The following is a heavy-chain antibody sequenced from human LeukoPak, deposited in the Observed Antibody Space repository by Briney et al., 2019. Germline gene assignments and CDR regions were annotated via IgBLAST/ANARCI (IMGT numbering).Heavy chain of an antibody. J-gene: IGHJ4*02. CDR1: GYTFTSYG. Sequence: ASVKVSRKASGYTFTSYGITWVRQAPGQGLEWMGWISAYNGKTKYAQKLQGRVTMTTDTSTSTAYMELRSLRSDDTAVYYCARDPLYYHSDTSGYSTFFDYWGQGTLVTVSS. V-gene: IGHV1-18*01. CDR2: ISAYNGKT. CDR3: ARDPLYYHSDTSGYSTFFDY. D-gene: IGHD3-22*01.